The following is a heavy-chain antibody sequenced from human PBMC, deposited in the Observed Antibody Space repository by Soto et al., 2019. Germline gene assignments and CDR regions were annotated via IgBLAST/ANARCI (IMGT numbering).Heavy chain of an antibody. CDR3: LIPVYYYMDV. D-gene: IGHD2-2*01. Sequence: ASVKVSCKASGYTFSAYDINWVRQATGQGLEWMGWMNPNSGNTGYAQKFQGRITMTRNTSISTAYMELSSLRSEDTAMYYCLIPVYYYMDVWGKGTKVTVSS. CDR2: MNPNSGNT. V-gene: IGHV1-8*01. CDR1: GYTFSAYD. J-gene: IGHJ6*03.